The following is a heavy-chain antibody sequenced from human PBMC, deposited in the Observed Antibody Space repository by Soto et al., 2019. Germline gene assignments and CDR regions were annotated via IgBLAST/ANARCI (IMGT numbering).Heavy chain of an antibody. J-gene: IGHJ6*02. CDR3: AAPRDEYGSGVSWFNYGMDI. D-gene: IGHD3-10*01. V-gene: IGHV3-23*01. Sequence: GGSLRLSCLASGFPFSDYAMTLVRHFPGRGLEWVASLDVAGGSTYYADSVRGRFTISRDNSQNTLFLQMKRLTVDDTAIYYCAAPRDEYGSGVSWFNYGMDIWGQGTTFTVSS. CDR2: LDVAGGST. CDR1: GFPFSDYA.